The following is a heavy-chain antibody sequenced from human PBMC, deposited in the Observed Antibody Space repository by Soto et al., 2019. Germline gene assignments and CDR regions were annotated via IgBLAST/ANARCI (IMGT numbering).Heavy chain of an antibody. CDR3: AKGFGNYWAFDY. CDR2: IYYSGST. V-gene: IGHV4-59*08. D-gene: IGHD1-26*01. CDR1: GGSISSYY. J-gene: IGHJ4*02. Sequence: SENLSLTCTVSGGSISSYYWSWIRQPPGKGLEWIGYIYYSGSTNYNPSLKSRVTISVDTSKNQFSLKLSSVTAADTAVYYCAKGFGNYWAFDYWGQGTLVTVSS.